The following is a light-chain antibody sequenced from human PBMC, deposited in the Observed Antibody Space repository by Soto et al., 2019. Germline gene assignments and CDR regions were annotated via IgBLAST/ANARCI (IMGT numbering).Light chain of an antibody. Sequence: QSALAQPASVSGSPGQSITISCTGTSNDVGRYNYVSWYQQHPGKAPKLMIYEVSKRPSGVPDRFSGSKSGNTASLTVSGLQAEDEADYYCSSYAGSDYVFGTGTKVTVL. CDR1: SNDVGRYNY. J-gene: IGLJ1*01. CDR2: EVS. CDR3: SSYAGSDYV. V-gene: IGLV2-8*01.